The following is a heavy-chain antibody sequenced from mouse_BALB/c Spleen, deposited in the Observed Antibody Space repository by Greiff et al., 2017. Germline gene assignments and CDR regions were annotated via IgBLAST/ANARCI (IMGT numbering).Heavy chain of an antibody. V-gene: IGHV1-18*01. Sequence: VQLKESGPELVKPGASVKIPCKASGYTFTDYNMDWVKQSHGKSLEWIGDINPNNGGTIYNQKFKGKATLTVDKSSSTAYMELRSLTSEDTAVYYCARRGHYGNYAMDYWGQGTSVTVSS. J-gene: IGHJ4*01. D-gene: IGHD2-1*01. CDR2: INPNNGGT. CDR3: ARRGHYGNYAMDY. CDR1: GYTFTDYN.